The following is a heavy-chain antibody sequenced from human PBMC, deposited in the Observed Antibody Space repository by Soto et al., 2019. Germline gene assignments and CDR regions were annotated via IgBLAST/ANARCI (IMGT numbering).Heavy chain of an antibody. CDR1: GFTFSSYG. Sequence: GGSLRLSCAASGFTFSSYGMHWVRQAPGKGLEWVAVISYDGSNKYYADSVKGRFTISRDNSKNTLYLQMNSLRAEDTAVYYCAKAVYYDSSGSPDYWGQGTLVTVSS. J-gene: IGHJ4*02. V-gene: IGHV3-30*18. CDR3: AKAVYYDSSGSPDY. CDR2: ISYDGSNK. D-gene: IGHD3-22*01.